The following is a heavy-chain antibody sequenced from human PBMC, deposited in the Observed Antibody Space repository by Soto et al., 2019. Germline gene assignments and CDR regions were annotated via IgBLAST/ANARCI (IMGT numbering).Heavy chain of an antibody. CDR1: GGSISSGGYY. D-gene: IGHD4-17*01. Sequence: QVQLQESGPGLVKPSQTLSLTCTVSGGSISSGGYYWSWIRQHPGKGLEWIGYIYYSGSTYYHPSRKSRVTISVDTSQDQCSLTLSSVTAADTAVYYCAIRCGDYGGVWGQGPLVTVSS. CDR3: AIRCGDYGGV. CDR2: IYYSGST. V-gene: IGHV4-31*03. J-gene: IGHJ4*02.